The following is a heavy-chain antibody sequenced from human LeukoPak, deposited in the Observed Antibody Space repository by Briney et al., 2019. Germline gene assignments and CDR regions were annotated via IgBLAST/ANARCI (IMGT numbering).Heavy chain of an antibody. CDR2: IYPGDSET. D-gene: IGHD3-10*01. J-gene: IGHJ6*02. CDR3: ARRARGSGRYQKFYYQYYGMDV. Sequence: GESLKISCKGSGYSFPNFWIGWVRQMPGKGLEWMGIIYPGDSETTYSPPFQGQVTISADKSISTAYLQWSSLKVSDTAMYYCARRARGSGRYQKFYYQYYGMDVWGQGTTVTVSS. CDR1: GYSFPNFW. V-gene: IGHV5-51*01.